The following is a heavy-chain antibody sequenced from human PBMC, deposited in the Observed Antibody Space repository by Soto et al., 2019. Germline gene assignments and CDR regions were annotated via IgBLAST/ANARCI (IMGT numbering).Heavy chain of an antibody. CDR1: NRSLSSNY. J-gene: IGHJ4*01. D-gene: IGHD3-10*01. CDR2: IYYSGST. Sequence: XETLSVTCTVANRSLSSNYWSWIRQSPGKGLEWIGNIYYSGSTNYNPSLKSRVTMSVDTSKNQFTLKLSSVTAADTGVYFCARSFMVPVDFFDYWGHGTPVTVSS. V-gene: IGHV4-59*01. CDR3: ARSFMVPVDFFDY.